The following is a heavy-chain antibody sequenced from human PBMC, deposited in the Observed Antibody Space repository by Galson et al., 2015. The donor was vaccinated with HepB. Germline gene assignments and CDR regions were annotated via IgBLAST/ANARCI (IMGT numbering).Heavy chain of an antibody. CDR1: GYTFTRYY. J-gene: IGHJ6*02. Sequence: SVKVSCKASGYTFTRYYMHWVRQAPGQGLEWMGIINPSGGSTSYAQKFQGRVTMTRDTSTSTVYMELSSLRSEDTAVYYCARGSLEKDVLTGYYYDSSGYYVGYYYGMDVWGQGTTVTVSS. V-gene: IGHV1-46*01. D-gene: IGHD3-22*01. CDR3: ARGSLEKDVLTGYYYDSSGYYVGYYYGMDV. CDR2: INPSGGST.